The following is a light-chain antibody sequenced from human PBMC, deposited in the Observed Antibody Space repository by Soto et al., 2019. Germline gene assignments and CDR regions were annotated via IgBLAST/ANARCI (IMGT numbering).Light chain of an antibody. V-gene: IGLV2-14*01. Sequence: QSALTQPASVSGSPGQSITMSCTGTSSDVGSYDLVSWYQQHPGKAPKLLIYEVSNRPSGVSARFSGSKSDNTASLTISGLQAADEADYFCSSYSSSTVRYVFGSGTKVTVL. CDR3: SSYSSSTVRYV. CDR2: EVS. J-gene: IGLJ1*01. CDR1: SSDVGSYDL.